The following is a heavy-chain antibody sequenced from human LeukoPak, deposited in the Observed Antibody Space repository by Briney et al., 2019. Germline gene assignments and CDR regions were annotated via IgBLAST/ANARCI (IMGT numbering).Heavy chain of an antibody. J-gene: IGHJ4*02. V-gene: IGHV3-7*01. CDR3: ARSGRGPVTTPDY. Sequence: GGSLRLSCAASGFTFSSYWMSWVRQAPGKGLEWVANIKQDGSEKYYVDSVKGRFAISRDNGKNSLYLQMNSLRAEDTAVYYCARSGRGPVTTPDYWGQGTLVTISS. D-gene: IGHD4-17*01. CDR2: IKQDGSEK. CDR1: GFTFSSYW.